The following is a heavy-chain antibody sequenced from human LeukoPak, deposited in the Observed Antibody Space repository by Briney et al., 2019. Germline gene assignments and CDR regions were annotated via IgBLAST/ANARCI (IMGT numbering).Heavy chain of an antibody. D-gene: IGHD4-17*01. J-gene: IGHJ4*02. CDR2: IYTSGST. CDR3: ARGYGDYGMEY. CDR1: GGSISSYY. Sequence: PSETLSLICTVSGGSISSYYWTWIRQPAGKGLEWIGRIYTSGSTNYKPSLKSRVTMSVDTSKRQLSLKLSSVTAADTAVYYCARGYGDYGMEYWGQGTLVTVSS. V-gene: IGHV4-4*07.